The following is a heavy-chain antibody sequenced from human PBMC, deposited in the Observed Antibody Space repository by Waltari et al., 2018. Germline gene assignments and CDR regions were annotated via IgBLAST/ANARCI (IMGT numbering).Heavy chain of an antibody. CDR1: GYSFTSYW. V-gene: IGHV5-51*01. CDR2: IYPGDSET. J-gene: IGHJ4*02. CDR3: ARHSGWGAVAGGVDY. D-gene: IGHD6-19*01. Sequence: EVQLVQSGAEVKKPGESLKISCKGSGYSFTSYWIGWVRQMPGKGLEWMGIIYPGDSETRYSPSCKGQVTIAADKAISTAYLQWSSLKASGTDMYYCARHSGWGAVAGGVDYWGQGTLVTVS.